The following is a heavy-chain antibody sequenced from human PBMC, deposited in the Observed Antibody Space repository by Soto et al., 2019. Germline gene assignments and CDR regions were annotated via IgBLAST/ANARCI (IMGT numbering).Heavy chain of an antibody. J-gene: IGHJ3*02. Sequence: EVQLLESGGGLVQPGGSLRLSCVDSGFTFSSNAMSWVRQAPGKGLEWVSHITSGSGGGTYYADPVKGRFTISRDNAKNALYMQMNSLRVEDTAVYYCGKGTWGAFDIWGHGTLVTVSS. V-gene: IGHV3-23*01. D-gene: IGHD7-27*01. CDR1: GFTFSSNA. CDR3: GKGTWGAFDI. CDR2: ITSGSGGGT.